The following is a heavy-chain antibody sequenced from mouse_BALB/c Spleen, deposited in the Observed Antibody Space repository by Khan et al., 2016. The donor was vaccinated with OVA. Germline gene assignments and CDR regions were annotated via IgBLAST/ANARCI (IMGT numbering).Heavy chain of an antibody. CDR3: ARELAY. CDR1: GFTFSSYG. J-gene: IGHJ3*01. Sequence: EVKLEESGGGLVQPGGSLKLSCAASGFTFSSYGMSWVRQTPDKRLELVATINSNGGSTYYPDSVKGRFTISRDNAKNTLYLQMSSLKSEDTAMYYCARELAYWGQGTLVTVSA. CDR2: INSNGGST. V-gene: IGHV5-6-3*01.